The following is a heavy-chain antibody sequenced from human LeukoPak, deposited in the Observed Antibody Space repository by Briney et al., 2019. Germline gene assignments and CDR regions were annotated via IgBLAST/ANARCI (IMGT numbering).Heavy chain of an antibody. V-gene: IGHV1-18*01. CDR2: ISAYNGNT. Sequence: ASVKVSSKASGYTFTSYGISWVRQAPGQGLEWMGWISAYNGNTNYAQKLQGRVTMTTDTSTSTAYMELRSLRSDDTAVYYCAITGSGWSKRYFDYWGQGTLVTVSS. CDR3: AITGSGWSKRYFDY. J-gene: IGHJ4*02. D-gene: IGHD6-19*01. CDR1: GYTFTSYG.